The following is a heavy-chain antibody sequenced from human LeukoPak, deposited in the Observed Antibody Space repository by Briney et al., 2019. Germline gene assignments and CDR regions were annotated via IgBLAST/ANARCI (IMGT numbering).Heavy chain of an antibody. V-gene: IGHV3-66*01. J-gene: IGHJ4*02. D-gene: IGHD4-11*01. Sequence: GGSRRLSCAASGFTVSSNYMSWVRQAPGKGLEWVSVIYSGVSTDYADSVKGRFTISRDNSKNTLYLQMNSLRAEDTAVYYCASGETTAFDYWGQGTLVTVSS. CDR3: ASGETTAFDY. CDR2: IYSGVST. CDR1: GFTVSSNY.